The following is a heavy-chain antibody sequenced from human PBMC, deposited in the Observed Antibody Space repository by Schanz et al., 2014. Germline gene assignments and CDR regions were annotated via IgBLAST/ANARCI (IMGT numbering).Heavy chain of an antibody. CDR3: AKGRFGELSAFDI. CDR1: GFTFTNYA. V-gene: IGHV3-23*04. Sequence: EVQLVESGGGVVQPGRSLRLSCAASGFTFTNYAMSWVRQAPGKGLEWVSAISGSGGSTYYADSVKGRFTISRDNSKNTLYLQMNSLRAEDTAVYYCAKGRFGELSAFDIWGQGTMVTVSS. J-gene: IGHJ3*02. D-gene: IGHD3-10*01. CDR2: ISGSGGST.